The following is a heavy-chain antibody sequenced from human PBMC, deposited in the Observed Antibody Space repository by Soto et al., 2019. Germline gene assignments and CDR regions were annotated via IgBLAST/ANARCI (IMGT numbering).Heavy chain of an antibody. Sequence: SETLSLTCTVSGGSISSGGYYWSWIRQHPGKGLEWIGYIYYSGSTYYNPSLKSRVTISVDTSKNQFSLKLSSVTAADTAVYYCARERPYGSGRGFDPWGQGTLVTVSS. CDR3: ARERPYGSGRGFDP. CDR2: IYYSGST. CDR1: GGSISSGGYY. D-gene: IGHD3-10*01. J-gene: IGHJ5*02. V-gene: IGHV4-31*03.